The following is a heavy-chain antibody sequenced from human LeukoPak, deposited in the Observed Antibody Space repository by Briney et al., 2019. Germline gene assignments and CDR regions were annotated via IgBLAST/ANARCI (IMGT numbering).Heavy chain of an antibody. CDR3: ARRTGEDAFDI. J-gene: IGHJ3*02. D-gene: IGHD7-27*01. Sequence: GASVKVSCKASGYTFTSHDINWVRQATGQGLEWMGWMNPNSGNTGYAQKFQGRVTITRNTSISTAYMELSSLRSEDTAVYYCARRTGEDAFDIWGQGTMVTVSS. CDR2: MNPNSGNT. V-gene: IGHV1-8*03. CDR1: GYTFTSHD.